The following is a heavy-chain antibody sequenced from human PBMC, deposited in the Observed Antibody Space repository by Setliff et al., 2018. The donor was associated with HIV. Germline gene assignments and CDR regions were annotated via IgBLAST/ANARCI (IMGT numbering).Heavy chain of an antibody. CDR2: ISQSGST. CDR1: GGSVSSSNW. D-gene: IGHD6-19*01. CDR3: ARGPARAVARPGWLDP. J-gene: IGHJ5*02. V-gene: IGHV4-4*02. Sequence: SETLSLTCAVSGGSVSSSNWWSWVRQPPGKGLEWIGEISQSGSTNYNPSLKSRVTISVDKSKNQFSLRLSSVTAADTAVYYCARGPARAVARPGWLDPWGQGTLVTVSS.